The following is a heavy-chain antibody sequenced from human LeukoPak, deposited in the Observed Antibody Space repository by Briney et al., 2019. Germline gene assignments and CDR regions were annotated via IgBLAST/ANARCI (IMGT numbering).Heavy chain of an antibody. CDR3: ARERYDFWSGYLYYYYYYYMDV. Sequence: ASVKVSCKSSGYTFTSYGISWVRQAPGQGLEWMGWISAYNGNTNYAQKLQGRVTMTTDTSTSTAYMELRSLRSDDTAVYYCARERYDFWSGYLYYYYYYYMDVWGKGTTVTVSS. D-gene: IGHD3-3*01. CDR2: ISAYNGNT. V-gene: IGHV1-18*01. CDR1: GYTFTSYG. J-gene: IGHJ6*03.